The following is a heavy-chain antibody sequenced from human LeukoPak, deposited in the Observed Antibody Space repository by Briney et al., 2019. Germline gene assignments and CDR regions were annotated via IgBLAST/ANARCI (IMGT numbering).Heavy chain of an antibody. CDR2: ISGSGGST. Sequence: GGSLRLSCAVSGFTFSSYAMSWVRRAPGKGLEWVSAISGSGGSTHYADSVKGRFTISRDNSKNMLYLQMNSLRAEDTALYYCAKDCSTTSCQRLFDYWGQGTLVTVSS. CDR1: GFTFSSYA. V-gene: IGHV3-23*01. D-gene: IGHD2-2*01. CDR3: AKDCSTTSCQRLFDY. J-gene: IGHJ4*02.